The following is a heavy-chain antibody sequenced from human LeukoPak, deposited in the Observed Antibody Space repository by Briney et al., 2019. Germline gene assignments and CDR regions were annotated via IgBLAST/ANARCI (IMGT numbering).Heavy chain of an antibody. J-gene: IGHJ6*02. D-gene: IGHD2-2*02. Sequence: GASVKVSCKASGYTFTSYGISWARQAPGQGLEWMGWISAYNGNTNYAQKLQGRVTMTTDTSTSTAYMELRSLRSDDTAVYYCARDLVVVPAAILDYYYGMDVWGQGTTVTVSS. CDR2: ISAYNGNT. V-gene: IGHV1-18*01. CDR3: ARDLVVVPAAILDYYYGMDV. CDR1: GYTFTSYG.